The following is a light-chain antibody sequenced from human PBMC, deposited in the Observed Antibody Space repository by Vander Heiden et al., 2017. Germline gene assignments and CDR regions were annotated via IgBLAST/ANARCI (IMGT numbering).Light chain of an antibody. Sequence: DIQMTQSPSSLSASVGDRVTITCRASQSISSYLNWYQQKPGKAPKLLIYAASSLQSGVPSWFSGSGSGTDFTLTISSLQPEDFATYYCQQSYSTSWTFSQGTKVEIK. J-gene: IGKJ1*01. V-gene: IGKV1-39*01. CDR3: QQSYSTSWT. CDR2: AAS. CDR1: QSISSY.